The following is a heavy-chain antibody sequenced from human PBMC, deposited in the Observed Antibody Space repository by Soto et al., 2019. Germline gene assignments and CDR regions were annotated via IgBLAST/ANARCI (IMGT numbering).Heavy chain of an antibody. J-gene: IGHJ4*02. V-gene: IGHV3-49*04. D-gene: IGHD1-26*01. CDR1: GFTFADYT. CDR3: TRVGKFDY. Sequence: EVQLLESGGGLVQPGRSLRLSCTGSGFTFADYTMSWVRQAPGKGLEWVGLIRSEANGGTTHYVASVHGGFIISRDDSRGIAFLQMNNLKSEDTAVYYCTRVGKFDYWGQGTLVTVSS. CDR2: IRSEANGGTT.